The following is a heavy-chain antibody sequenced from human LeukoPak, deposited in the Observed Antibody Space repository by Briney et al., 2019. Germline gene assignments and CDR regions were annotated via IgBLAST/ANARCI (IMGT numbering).Heavy chain of an antibody. CDR3: ARGGNRFGGFYFDY. D-gene: IGHD3-10*01. J-gene: IGHJ4*02. CDR2: IHHSGRS. Sequence: SETLSLTCTVSADSLSSGGHYWAWLRQFPGKGLESIGFIHHSGRSRHNPSLKDRVAISVDTSRKQFALKLSSVTAADTAMYYCARGGNRFGGFYFDYWGQGIQVIVSS. CDR1: ADSLSSGGHY. V-gene: IGHV4-31*03.